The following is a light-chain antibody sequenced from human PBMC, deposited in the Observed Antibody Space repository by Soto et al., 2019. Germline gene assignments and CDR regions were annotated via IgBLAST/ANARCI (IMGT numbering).Light chain of an antibody. CDR1: SGDSTNA. CDR2: VNSDGTH. Sequence: QLVLTQSPSASASLGASVKFTCTLSSGDSTNAVAWHQQQPQKGPRYLMKVNSDGTHSKGDGIPDRFSGSSSGAERYLTISSLQSDDEADYYCQTWGWGTVVFGGGTKLTVL. V-gene: IGLV4-69*01. CDR3: QTWGWGTVV. J-gene: IGLJ2*01.